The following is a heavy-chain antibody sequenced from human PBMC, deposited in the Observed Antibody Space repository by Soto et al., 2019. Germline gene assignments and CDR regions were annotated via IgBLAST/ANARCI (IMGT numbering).Heavy chain of an antibody. CDR1: GFTFSSYW. CDR2: IKQDGSEK. J-gene: IGHJ4*02. D-gene: IGHD3-3*01. V-gene: IGHV3-7*03. CDR3: ARDGAYYDFWSGYYLH. Sequence: VGSLRLSCAASGFTFSSYWTSWVRQAPGKGLEWVANIKQDGSEKYYVDSVKGRFTISRDNAKNSLYLQMNSLRAEDTAVYYCARDGAYYDFWSGYYLHWGQGTLVTVS.